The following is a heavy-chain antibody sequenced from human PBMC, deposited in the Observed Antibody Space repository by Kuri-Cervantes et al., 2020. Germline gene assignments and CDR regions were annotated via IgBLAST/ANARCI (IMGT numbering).Heavy chain of an antibody. CDR2: ISGSGDRT. CDR1: GFTFSSYA. CDR3: ARSDMVRGVISRGLSF. J-gene: IGHJ4*02. V-gene: IGHV3-23*01. Sequence: GESLKISCAVSGFTFSSYAMSWVRHVPGTGPEWVSAISGSGDRTYYADSVKGRFTISRDNSENTLYLQMNSLRAEDTAVYYCARSDMVRGVISRGLSFWGQGTLVTVSS. D-gene: IGHD3-10*01.